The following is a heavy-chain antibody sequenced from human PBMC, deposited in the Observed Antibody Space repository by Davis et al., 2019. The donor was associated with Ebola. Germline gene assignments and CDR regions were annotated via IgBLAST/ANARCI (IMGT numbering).Heavy chain of an antibody. CDR3: ASGGRFLESGRLGVGRGPLGY. D-gene: IGHD3-3*01. CDR1: GGSISSGGYY. Sequence: LRLSCTVSGGSISSGGYYWSWIRQHPGKGLEWIGYIYYSGSTYYNPSLKSRVTISVDTSKNQFSLKLSSVTAADTAVYYCASGGRFLESGRLGVGRGPLGYWGQGTLVTVSS. J-gene: IGHJ4*02. V-gene: IGHV4-31*03. CDR2: IYYSGST.